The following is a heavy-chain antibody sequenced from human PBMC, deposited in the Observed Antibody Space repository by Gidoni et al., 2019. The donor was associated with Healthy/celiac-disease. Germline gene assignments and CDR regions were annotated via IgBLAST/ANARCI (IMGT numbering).Heavy chain of an antibody. D-gene: IGHD6-19*01. CDR2: ISSSSSYI. V-gene: IGHV3-21*01. CDR3: ARDPRSGIAVAGTGDY. CDR1: GFTFSSYS. Sequence: EVQLVESGGGLVKPGGSLRLSCAASGFTFSSYSMNWVRQAPGKGLEWVPSISSSSSYIYYADSVKGRFTISRDNAKNSLYLQMNSLRAEDTAVYYCARDPRSGIAVAGTGDYWGQGTLVTVSS. J-gene: IGHJ4*02.